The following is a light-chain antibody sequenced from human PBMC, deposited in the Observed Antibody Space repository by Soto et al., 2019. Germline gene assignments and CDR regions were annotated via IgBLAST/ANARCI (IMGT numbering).Light chain of an antibody. V-gene: IGLV2-14*01. CDR2: EVN. J-gene: IGLJ1*01. CDR3: SSFASTHTYV. CDR1: SSDVAFYNH. Sequence: QSALTQPASVSGSPGQSITISCTGTSSDVAFYNHVSWYQQRPGKAPKLLIYEVNNRPSGVSHRFSGSKSGNTASLTISGLQAEDEADYYCSSFASTHTYVFGTGTKVTVL.